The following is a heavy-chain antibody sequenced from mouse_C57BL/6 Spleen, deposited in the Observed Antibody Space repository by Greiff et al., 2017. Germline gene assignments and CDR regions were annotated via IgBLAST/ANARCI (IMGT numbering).Heavy chain of an antibody. CDR3: ASLYSNAPY. V-gene: IGHV2-6*01. CDR2: IWGVGST. J-gene: IGHJ3*01. Sequence: VQLQESGPGLVAPSQSLSITCTVSGFSLTSYGVDWVRQSPGKGLEWLGVIWGVGSTNYNSALKSRLSISKDNAKSQVFLKMNSLQTDDTAMYYCASLYSNAPYWGQGTLVTVSA. CDR1: GFSLTSYG. D-gene: IGHD2-5*01.